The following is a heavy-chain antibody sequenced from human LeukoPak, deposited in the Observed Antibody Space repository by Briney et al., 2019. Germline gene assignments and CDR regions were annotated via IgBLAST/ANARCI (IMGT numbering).Heavy chain of an antibody. Sequence: ASVKVSCKASGYTFIGYYVNWVRQAPGQGLEWMGWINPNSGDTNYAQKFQGRVTTTRDTSISTAYMELRRLRSDDTALYYCARVGALAGTGWGDFDYWGQGTLVTVSS. CDR3: ARVGALAGTGWGDFDY. CDR1: GYTFIGYY. V-gene: IGHV1-2*02. J-gene: IGHJ4*02. D-gene: IGHD6-19*01. CDR2: INPNSGDT.